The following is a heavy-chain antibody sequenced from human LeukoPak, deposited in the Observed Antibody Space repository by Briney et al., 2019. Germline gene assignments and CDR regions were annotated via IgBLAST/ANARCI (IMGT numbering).Heavy chain of an antibody. J-gene: IGHJ4*02. CDR3: ARHHDILTGADFDY. CDR2: IYYSGST. D-gene: IGHD3-9*01. CDR1: GGSISPYY. Sequence: SETLSLTCTVSGGSISPYYWSWIRQPPGKGLEYIGYIYYSGSTNYNPSLKSRVTISVDTSENQFSLKLSSVTAADTAVYYCARHHDILTGADFDYWGQGTLVTVSS. V-gene: IGHV4-59*08.